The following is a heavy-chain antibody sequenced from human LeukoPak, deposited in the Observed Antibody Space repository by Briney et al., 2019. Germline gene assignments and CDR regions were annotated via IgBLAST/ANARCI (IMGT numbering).Heavy chain of an antibody. D-gene: IGHD4-17*01. CDR2: VHYSGTT. V-gene: IGHV4-59*01. Sequence: SETLSLTCTVSDGSITNYDWSWVRQPPGKGLEFIGHVHYSGTTNYNPSLRSRVTISIDTSKKHFFLKLKSETAADTAVYYCATGYGDFRVEGRYFYSWGQGTLVTVSS. CDR3: ATGYGDFRVEGRYFYS. CDR1: DGSITNYD. J-gene: IGHJ4*02.